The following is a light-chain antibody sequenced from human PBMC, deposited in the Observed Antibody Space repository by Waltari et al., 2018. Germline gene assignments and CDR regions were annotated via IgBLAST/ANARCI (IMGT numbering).Light chain of an antibody. Sequence: ELVLTQSPGTLSASPGAIATLSCRARQSVSSNLAWYQQRPGQPPRLLIYGASTRATGIPARFSGSGSGTEFTLTISSLQSEDFAVYYCLQYDSWPPYTFGQGTKLEIK. J-gene: IGKJ2*01. CDR1: QSVSSN. V-gene: IGKV3-15*01. CDR2: GAS. CDR3: LQYDSWPPYT.